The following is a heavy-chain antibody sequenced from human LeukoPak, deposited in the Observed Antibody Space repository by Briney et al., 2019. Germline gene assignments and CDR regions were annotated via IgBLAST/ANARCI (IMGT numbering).Heavy chain of an antibody. CDR1: GDSVSSKNGA. V-gene: IGHV6-1*01. J-gene: IGHJ4*02. D-gene: IGHD6-19*01. Sequence: SQTLSLTCAVSGDSVSSKNGAWNWIRQSPSRGLEWLGRTYCRSKWYNDYAESMEGRMTISQDTSKNQYSLHLNSVTPDDTAVYYCARDFGTTGWHTFDYWGQGTLVTVSS. CDR3: ARDFGTTGWHTFDY. CDR2: TYCRSKWYN.